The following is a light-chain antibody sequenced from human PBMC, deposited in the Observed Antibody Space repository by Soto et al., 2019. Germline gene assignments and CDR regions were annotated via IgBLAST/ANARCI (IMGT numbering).Light chain of an antibody. Sequence: DIEMTQPPLSPSAAVGDRVTITCPASQGIRNDLGWYQQKPGKAPKRLIYAASSLHSGVPSRFSGSGSGTEFTLTISSLQTEDFATYYCLQRNSYPLTFGGGTKVEIK. V-gene: IGKV1-17*01. CDR3: LQRNSYPLT. J-gene: IGKJ4*01. CDR1: QGIRND. CDR2: AAS.